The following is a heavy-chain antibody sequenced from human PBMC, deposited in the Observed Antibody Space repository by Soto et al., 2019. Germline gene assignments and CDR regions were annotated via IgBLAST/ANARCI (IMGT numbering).Heavy chain of an antibody. Sequence: GASVKVSCKASGGTFSSYAISWVRQAPGQGLEWMGGIIPIFGTANYAQKFQGRVTITADESTSTAYMELSSLRSEDTAVYYCASHGGYYYDSSGYPTLPYYYYYNGMDVWGQGTTVTVSS. CDR1: GGTFSSYA. J-gene: IGHJ6*02. CDR3: ASHGGYYYDSSGYPTLPYYYYYNGMDV. CDR2: IIPIFGTA. V-gene: IGHV1-69*13. D-gene: IGHD3-22*01.